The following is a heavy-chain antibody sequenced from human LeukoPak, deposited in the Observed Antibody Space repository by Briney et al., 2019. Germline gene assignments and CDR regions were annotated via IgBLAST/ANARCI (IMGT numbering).Heavy chain of an antibody. CDR3: ARGGRDGYNYFDY. CDR2: IWYDESNK. D-gene: IGHD5-24*01. CDR1: GFTFSSYG. J-gene: IGHJ4*02. V-gene: IGHV3-33*01. Sequence: GGSLRLSCAASGFTFSSYGMHWVRQAPGKGLEWVAVIWYDESNKYYADSVKGRFTISRDNSKNILYLQMNSLRAEDTAVYYCARGGRDGYNYFDYWGQGTLVTVSS.